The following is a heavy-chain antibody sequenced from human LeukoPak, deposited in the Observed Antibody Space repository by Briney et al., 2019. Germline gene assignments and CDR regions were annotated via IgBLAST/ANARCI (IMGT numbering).Heavy chain of an antibody. CDR3: ARTRHVSYGKRVDAFEI. CDR1: GFMFRSYG. J-gene: IGHJ3*02. D-gene: IGHD5-18*01. CDR2: INHSGST. Sequence: GSLRLSCVASGFMFRSYGMHWVRQPPGKGLEWIGEINHSGSTNYNPSLKSRVTISVDTSKNQFSLKLSSVTAADTAVYYCARTRHVSYGKRVDAFEIWGQGTMVTVSS. V-gene: IGHV4-34*01.